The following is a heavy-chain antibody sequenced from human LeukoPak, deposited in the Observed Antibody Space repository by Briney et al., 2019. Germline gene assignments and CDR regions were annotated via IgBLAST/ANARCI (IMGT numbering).Heavy chain of an antibody. V-gene: IGHV1-18*01. CDR2: MSPYNVNT. J-gene: IGHJ5*02. D-gene: IGHD3-9*01. CDR3: ARVSNDILTRRFDP. Sequence: GASVKVSCTTSGYIFTTYAITWVRQAPGQGLEWMGWMSPYNVNTPYEGKLQGRVRMTPDRSTCTAYMEQRNLTSDDSAVFYCARVSNDILTRRFDPWGQGTLVTVSS. CDR1: GYIFTTYA.